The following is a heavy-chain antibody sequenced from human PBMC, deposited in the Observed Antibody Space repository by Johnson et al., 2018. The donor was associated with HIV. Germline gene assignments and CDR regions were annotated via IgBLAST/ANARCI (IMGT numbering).Heavy chain of an antibody. Sequence: QVQLVESGGGVVQPGRSLRLSCAASGFTFSSYAMHWVRQAPGKGLEWVAVISYDGSNKYYADSVKGRFTISRDNSKNTLYLQMNRLIPEDTAGYYCARDLVATSSSLAFDMWGQGTMVTVSS. CDR3: ARDLVATSSSLAFDM. CDR2: ISYDGSNK. CDR1: GFTFSSYA. V-gene: IGHV3-30*14. D-gene: IGHD6-6*01. J-gene: IGHJ3*02.